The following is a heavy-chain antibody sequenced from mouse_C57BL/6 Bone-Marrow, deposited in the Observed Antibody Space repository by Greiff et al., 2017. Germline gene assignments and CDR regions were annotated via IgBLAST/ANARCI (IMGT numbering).Heavy chain of an antibody. Sequence: QVQLQQPGAELVKPGASVKSSCKASGYTFTSYWMHWVKQRPGQGLEWIGMIHPNSGSTNYNEKIKSKATLTVDKSSSTAYMQLSSLTSEDSAVYYCARVPIYYDGSWFAYWGQGTLVTVSA. D-gene: IGHD1-1*01. CDR3: ARVPIYYDGSWFAY. CDR1: GYTFTSYW. V-gene: IGHV1-64*01. J-gene: IGHJ3*01. CDR2: IHPNSGST.